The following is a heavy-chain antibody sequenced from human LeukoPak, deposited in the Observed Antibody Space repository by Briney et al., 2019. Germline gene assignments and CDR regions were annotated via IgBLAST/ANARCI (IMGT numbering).Heavy chain of an antibody. Sequence: ASVKVSCKASGGTFSSYAISWVRQAPGQGLEWMGWISAYNGSTNYAQKLQGRVTMTTDTSTSTAYMELRSLRSDDTAVYYCARLITIFGVVIPRFDYWGQGTLVTVSS. V-gene: IGHV1-18*01. CDR3: ARLITIFGVVIPRFDY. J-gene: IGHJ4*02. CDR2: ISAYNGST. D-gene: IGHD3-3*01. CDR1: GGTFSSYA.